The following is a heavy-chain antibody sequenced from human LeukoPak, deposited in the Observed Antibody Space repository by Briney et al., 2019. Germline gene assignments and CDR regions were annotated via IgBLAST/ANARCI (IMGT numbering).Heavy chain of an antibody. CDR1: AFTVSSNF. CDR2: IYAGGGT. D-gene: IGHD2-8*02. V-gene: IGHV3-53*04. J-gene: IGHJ4*02. CDR3: ASGRSYWYHLDY. Sequence: GGSLRLSCAASAFTVSSNFMTWVRQAPGKGLEWASLIYAGGGTYYADSVQGRFSISRHLSKNTVDLQMNNLRLEDTAVYYCASGRSYWYHLDYWGRGTLVTVSS.